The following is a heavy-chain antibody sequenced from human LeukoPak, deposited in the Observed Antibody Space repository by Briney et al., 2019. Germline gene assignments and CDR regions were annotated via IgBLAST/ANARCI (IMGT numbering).Heavy chain of an antibody. CDR1: GFTFSSYS. CDR3: ARDVYYGPGSPRLDY. D-gene: IGHD3-10*01. V-gene: IGHV3-21*01. CDR2: ISSSSSYI. J-gene: IGHJ4*02. Sequence: GGSLRLSCAASGFTFSSYSMNWVRQAPGKGLEWVSSISSSSSYIYYADSVKGRFTISRDNAKNSLYLQMNSLRAEDTAVYYCARDVYYGPGSPRLDYWGQGTLVTVSS.